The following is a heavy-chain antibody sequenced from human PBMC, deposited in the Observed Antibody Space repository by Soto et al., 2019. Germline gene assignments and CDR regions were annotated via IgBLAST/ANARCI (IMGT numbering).Heavy chain of an antibody. D-gene: IGHD3-3*01. CDR1: GFTFDDYA. Sequence: SLRLSCAASGFTFDDYAMHWVRQAPGKGLEWVSGISWNSGSIGYADSVKGRFTISRDNAKNSLYLQMNSLRAEDTALYYCAKDTFYDFWSGYDYWGQGTLVTVSS. J-gene: IGHJ4*02. CDR2: ISWNSGSI. V-gene: IGHV3-9*01. CDR3: AKDTFYDFWSGYDY.